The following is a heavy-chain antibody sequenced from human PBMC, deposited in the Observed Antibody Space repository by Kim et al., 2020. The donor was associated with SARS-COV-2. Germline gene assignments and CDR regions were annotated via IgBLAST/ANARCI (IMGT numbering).Heavy chain of an antibody. CDR1: GYSISSGYY. V-gene: IGHV4-38-2*02. Sequence: SETLSLTCTVSGYSISSGYYWGWIRQPPGKGLEWIGSIYHSGSTYYNPSLKSRVTISVDTSKNQFSLKLSSVTAAHTAVYYCARAAAYFGGDCYYDFWG. CDR3: ARAAAYFGGDCYYDF. J-gene: IGHJ2*01. D-gene: IGHD2-21*01. CDR2: IYHSGST.